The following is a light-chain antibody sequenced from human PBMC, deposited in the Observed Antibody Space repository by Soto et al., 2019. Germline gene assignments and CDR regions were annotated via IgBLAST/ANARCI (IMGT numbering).Light chain of an antibody. CDR1: SSNIGTNY. V-gene: IGLV1-47*01. J-gene: IGLJ2*01. Sequence: QSVLTQPPSASGTPGQRVTISCSGSSSNIGTNYVYWYQHLPGTAPKLLLYRNDQRPSGVPDRFSGSKSGTSASLAIGGLRSEDEADYYCAAWDDSLSGGVFGGGTKLTVL. CDR3: AAWDDSLSGGV. CDR2: RND.